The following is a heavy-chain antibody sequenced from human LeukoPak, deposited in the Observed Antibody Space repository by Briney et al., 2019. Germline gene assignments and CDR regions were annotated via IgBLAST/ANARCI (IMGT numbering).Heavy chain of an antibody. CDR3: ARAPYYYDSSGYYRPGWFDP. CDR1: GGSISSYY. V-gene: IGHV4-59*01. Sequence: SETLSLTCTVSGGSISSYYRSWIRQPPGKGLEWIGYIYYSGSTNYNPSLKSRVTISVDTSKNQFSLKLSSVTAADTAVYYCARAPYYYDSSGYYRPGWFDPWGQGTLVTVSS. J-gene: IGHJ5*02. D-gene: IGHD3-22*01. CDR2: IYYSGST.